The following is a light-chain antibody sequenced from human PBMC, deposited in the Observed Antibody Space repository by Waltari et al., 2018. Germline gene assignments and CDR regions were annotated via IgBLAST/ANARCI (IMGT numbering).Light chain of an antibody. CDR2: QDT. CDR1: KLGDIY. V-gene: IGLV3-1*01. CDR3: QTWDTITAI. Sequence: VLTQPPSVAVSPGQTANITCSGDKLGDIYTYWYQQKPGQSPVAIMYQDTRRPSGIPERFSGSNSGNTSTLTISETQPVDEADYFCQTWDTITAIFGGGTRLTVL. J-gene: IGLJ2*01.